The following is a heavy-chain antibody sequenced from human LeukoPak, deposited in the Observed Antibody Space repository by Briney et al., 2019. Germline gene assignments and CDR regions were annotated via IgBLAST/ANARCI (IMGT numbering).Heavy chain of an antibody. Sequence: SGGSLRLSCAASGFTFSSYWMSWVRQAPGKGREWVANIKQDGSEKYYVDSVKGRFTVSRDNAKNSLYMQMNSLRAEDTAVYYCARNPGYSGYDFFDYWGQGTLVTVSS. J-gene: IGHJ4*02. CDR3: ARNPGYSGYDFFDY. CDR1: GFTFSSYW. D-gene: IGHD5-12*01. CDR2: IKQDGSEK. V-gene: IGHV3-7*01.